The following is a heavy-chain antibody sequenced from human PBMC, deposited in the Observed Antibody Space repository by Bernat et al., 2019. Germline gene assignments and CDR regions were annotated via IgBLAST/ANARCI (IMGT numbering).Heavy chain of an antibody. CDR3: AKWRVNYDSSGYHN. CDR2: ISYDGSNE. CDR1: GFTFSSYG. D-gene: IGHD3-22*01. V-gene: IGHV3-30*18. Sequence: QVQLVESGGGVVQPGRSLRLSCAASGFTFSSYGMHWVRQAPGKGLEWVALISYDGSNEYYADSVKGRFTISRDNSKNTLYLQMNSLRAEDTAVYYCAKWRVNYDSSGYHNWGQGTLVTVSS. J-gene: IGHJ4*02.